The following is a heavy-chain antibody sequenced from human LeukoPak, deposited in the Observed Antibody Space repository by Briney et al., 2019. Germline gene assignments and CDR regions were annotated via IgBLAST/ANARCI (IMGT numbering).Heavy chain of an antibody. D-gene: IGHD5-24*01. CDR2: IKQDGSEK. Sequence: GGSLRLSCAASGFTFSSDWMTWVRQAPGKGLEWVATIKQDGSEKYYVDSVKGRFTISRDNAKNSLFLQMNSLRAEDTAVYYCARGGDGYTDYFDYWGKGSLVNVSS. CDR3: ARGGDGYTDYFDY. J-gene: IGHJ4*02. V-gene: IGHV3-7*01. CDR1: GFTFSSDW.